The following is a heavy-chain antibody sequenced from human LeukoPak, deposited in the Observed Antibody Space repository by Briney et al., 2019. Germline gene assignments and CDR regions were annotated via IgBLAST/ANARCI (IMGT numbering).Heavy chain of an antibody. V-gene: IGHV3-21*01. J-gene: IGHJ4*02. CDR2: ISSSSSYI. Sequence: PRGSLRLSCAASGFTFSSYSMNSARQAPGKGLEWVSYISSSSSYIYYADSVKGRFTISRDNAKNSLYLQMNSLRAEDTAVYYCLAAAGNYYFDYWGQGTLVTVSS. D-gene: IGHD6-13*01. CDR3: LAAAGNYYFDY. CDR1: GFTFSSYS.